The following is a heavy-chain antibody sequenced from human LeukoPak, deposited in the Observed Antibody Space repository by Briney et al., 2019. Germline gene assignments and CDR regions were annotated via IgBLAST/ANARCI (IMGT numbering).Heavy chain of an antibody. J-gene: IGHJ6*03. Sequence: GGSLRLSCAASGFTFSNYWMTWVRQAPGKGLEWVSYISSSSTTIYYADSVKGRFTISRDNAKNSLYLQMNSLKAEDTALYYCARDRCSGGRCYSLSVGHMDVWGKGTTVTVSS. CDR1: GFTFSNYW. CDR3: ARDRCSGGRCYSLSVGHMDV. V-gene: IGHV3-48*01. D-gene: IGHD2-15*01. CDR2: ISSSSTTI.